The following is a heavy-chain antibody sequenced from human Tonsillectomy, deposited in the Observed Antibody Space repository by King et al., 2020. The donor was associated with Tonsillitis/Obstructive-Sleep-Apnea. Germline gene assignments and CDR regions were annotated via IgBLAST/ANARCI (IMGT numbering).Heavy chain of an antibody. CDR1: GYTFTSYS. J-gene: IGHJ4*02. V-gene: IGHV1-3*04. CDR3: VRSSGLYYFDY. D-gene: IGHD6-19*01. Sequence: VQLVQSGAELKKPGASVKVSCKAAGYTFTSYSLQWVRQAPAQMLELWGWIITANGNTKYSQNFQDRVTITRDTSASTAYMELISLTSEDTAVYYCVRSSGLYYFDYWGQGTLVTVSS. CDR2: IITANGNT.